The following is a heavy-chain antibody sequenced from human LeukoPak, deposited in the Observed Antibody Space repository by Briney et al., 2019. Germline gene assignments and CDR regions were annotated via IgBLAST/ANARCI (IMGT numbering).Heavy chain of an antibody. CDR3: ARHRSTYYYDSSGYYPFDP. V-gene: IGHV3-21*01. D-gene: IGHD3-22*01. CDR1: GFTFSSYS. J-gene: IGHJ5*02. CDR2: IISSSSYI. Sequence: GGSLRLSCAASGFTFSSYSMNWVRQAPGKGLEWVSSIISSSSYIYYADSVKGRFTISRDNAKNSLYLQMNSLRAEDTAVYYCARHRSTYYYDSSGYYPFDPWGQGTLVTVSS.